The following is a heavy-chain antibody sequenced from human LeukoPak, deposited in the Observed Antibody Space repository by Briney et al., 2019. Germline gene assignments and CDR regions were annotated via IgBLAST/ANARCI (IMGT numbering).Heavy chain of an antibody. CDR3: ARARGAEAIDS. V-gene: IGHV4-34*01. J-gene: IGHJ5*01. Sequence: SETPSLTCAVYGGSFRGYYWTWIRQPPGKGLEWIGEITHSGSTSYNPSLNSRVTMSVDTSKNQFSLKLNSVTAADTAVYYCARARGAEAIDSWGQGTLVTVSS. CDR1: GGSFRGYY. D-gene: IGHD6-25*01. CDR2: ITHSGST.